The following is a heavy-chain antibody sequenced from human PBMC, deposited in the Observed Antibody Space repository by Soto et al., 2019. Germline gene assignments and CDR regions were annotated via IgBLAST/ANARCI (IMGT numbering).Heavy chain of an antibody. CDR3: ASSYGSGYRAFDY. V-gene: IGHV1-69*02. Sequence: QVQLVQSGAEVKRPGSSVKVSCKASGDTSTFYFTNWLRRAPGLGLGGLGRITPIFSMSNYAQRFQGRVTMTADKSTSTAYMELSSLRSEDTAIYYCASSYGSGYRAFDYWGQGALVTVSS. CDR2: ITPIFSMS. D-gene: IGHD3-10*01. J-gene: IGHJ4*02. CDR1: GDTSTFYF.